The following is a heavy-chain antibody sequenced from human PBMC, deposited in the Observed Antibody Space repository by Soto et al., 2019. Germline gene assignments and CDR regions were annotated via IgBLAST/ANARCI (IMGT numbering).Heavy chain of an antibody. D-gene: IGHD3-10*01. CDR1: GYIFTSYG. J-gene: IGHJ4*02. CDR2: ISTYNGNI. Sequence: QVQLVQSGAEVKQPGASVKVSCKASGYIFTSYGISWMRQAPGQGLEWMGWISTYNGNINYAQKLQGRVTMTTDTSTGTVYMELRSLRFDDTAVYYCARDRDYYGADSYPHWGQGTLVTVSS. CDR3: ARDRDYYGADSYPH. V-gene: IGHV1-18*01.